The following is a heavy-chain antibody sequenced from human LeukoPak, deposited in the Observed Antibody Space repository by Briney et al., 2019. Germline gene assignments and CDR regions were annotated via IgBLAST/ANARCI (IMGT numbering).Heavy chain of an antibody. J-gene: IGHJ6*02. V-gene: IGHV3-74*01. CDR3: ARDYYYGMDV. CDR1: GFTFSTYW. CDR2: INPDGITT. Sequence: GGSLRLSCAASGFTFSTYWMHWVRQAPGKGLEWVSRINPDGITTTCADSVKGRFTISRDNAKNTLFLQMNSLRAEDTAVYYCARDYYYGMDVWGQGTTITV.